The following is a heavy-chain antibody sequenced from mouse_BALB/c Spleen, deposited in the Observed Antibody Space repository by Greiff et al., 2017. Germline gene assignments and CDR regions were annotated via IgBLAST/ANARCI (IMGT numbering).Heavy chain of an antibody. Sequence: VKLVESGPGLVAPSQSLSITCTVSGFSLTSYGVHWVRQPPGKGLEWLGVIWAGGSTNYNSALMSRLSISKDNSKSQVFLKMNSLQTDDTAMYYCARGYYDYQAWFAYWGQGTLVTVSA. CDR3: ARGYYDYQAWFAY. D-gene: IGHD2-4*01. J-gene: IGHJ3*01. CDR2: IWAGGST. CDR1: GFSLTSYG. V-gene: IGHV2-9*02.